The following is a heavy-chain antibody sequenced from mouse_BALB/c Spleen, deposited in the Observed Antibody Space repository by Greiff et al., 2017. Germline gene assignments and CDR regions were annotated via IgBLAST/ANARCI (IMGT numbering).Heavy chain of an antibody. D-gene: IGHD1-1*01. V-gene: IGHV2-6-7*01. J-gene: IGHJ3*01. Sequence: VQGVESGPGLVAPSQSLSITCTVSGFSLTGYGVNWVRQPPGKGLEWLGMIWGDGSTDYNSALKSRLSISKDNSKSQVFLKMNSLQTDDTARYYCAREYYGSSYAFAYWGQGTLVTVSA. CDR3: AREYYGSSYAFAY. CDR2: IWGDGST. CDR1: GFSLTGYG.